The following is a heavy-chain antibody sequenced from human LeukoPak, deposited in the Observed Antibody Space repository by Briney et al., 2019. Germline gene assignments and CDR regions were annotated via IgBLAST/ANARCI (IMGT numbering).Heavy chain of an antibody. CDR3: VRHISTNTGYFDS. CDR2: GYDDGTS. V-gene: IGHV4-39*01. CDR1: GGSINSHSYY. D-gene: IGHD5-24*01. J-gene: IGHJ4*02. Sequence: SETLSLTCTVSGGSINSHSYYWGWIRQPPGKGLEWIGSGYDDGTSYSNPSLKTRVVVCVNTSKKQFSLDLDFVTAADMALYYCVRHISTNTGYFDSCGQGTLVSVSS.